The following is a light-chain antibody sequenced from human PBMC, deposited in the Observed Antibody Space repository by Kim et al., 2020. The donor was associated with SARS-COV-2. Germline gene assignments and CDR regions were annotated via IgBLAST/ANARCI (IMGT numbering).Light chain of an antibody. J-gene: IGKJ4*01. CDR3: QQTYSLPLT. V-gene: IGKV1-39*01. CDR2: SAS. Sequence: DIQMTQSPSSLSASVGDRVNITCRADQSITNDLNWYQQKPGKVPNVLIYSASSLQGGVPSRFSGSGSGTDFTLTISSLQPEDVATYYCQQTYSLPLTFGRGTKVDIK. CDR1: QSITND.